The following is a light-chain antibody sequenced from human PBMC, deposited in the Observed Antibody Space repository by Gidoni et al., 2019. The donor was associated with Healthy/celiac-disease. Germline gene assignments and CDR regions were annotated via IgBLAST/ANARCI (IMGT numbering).Light chain of an antibody. Sequence: DIVLPQSLATLSSSPGERATPSCRASQSDSSYSAWYQQQPGQAPRLLIYDASTTATGIPARFCGSGSGTDFTLTISSREPEDFAVYYCQQRSNWPPLTFXGXTKVEIK. V-gene: IGKV3-11*01. CDR3: QQRSNWPPLT. J-gene: IGKJ4*01. CDR1: QSDSSY. CDR2: DAS.